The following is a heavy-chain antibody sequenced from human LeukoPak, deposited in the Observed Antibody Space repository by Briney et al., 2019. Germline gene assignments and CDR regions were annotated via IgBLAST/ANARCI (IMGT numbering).Heavy chain of an antibody. CDR3: AKDRRAAAQYYYGMDV. V-gene: IGHV3-30*18. J-gene: IGHJ6*02. CDR2: ISYDGSNK. D-gene: IGHD6-13*01. Sequence: PGRSLRLSCAASGFTFSSYGMHWVRQAPGKGLEWVAVISYDGSNKYYADSVKGRFTISRDNSENTLYLQMNSLRAEDTAVYYCAKDRRAAAQYYYGMDVWGQGTTVTVSS. CDR1: GFTFSSYG.